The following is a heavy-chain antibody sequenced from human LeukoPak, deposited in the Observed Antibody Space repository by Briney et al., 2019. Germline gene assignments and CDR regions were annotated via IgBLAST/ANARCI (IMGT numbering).Heavy chain of an antibody. CDR2: INAGNGNT. J-gene: IGHJ4*02. V-gene: IGHV1-3*01. CDR1: GYTFTSYA. D-gene: IGHD3-10*01. Sequence: ASVKVSCKASGYTFTSYAMHWVRQAPGQRLEWMGWINAGNGNTKYSQKFQGRVTIPRDTSASTAYMELSSLRSEDTAVYYCARPSNVLLWFGELSPIDYWGQGTLVTVSS. CDR3: ARPSNVLLWFGELSPIDY.